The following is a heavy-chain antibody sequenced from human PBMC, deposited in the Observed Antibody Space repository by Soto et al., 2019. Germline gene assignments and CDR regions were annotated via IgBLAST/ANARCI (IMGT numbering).Heavy chain of an antibody. CDR2: IIPIFGTA. V-gene: IGHV1-69*13. J-gene: IGHJ4*02. D-gene: IGHD6-19*01. CDR1: GGTFSSYA. CDR3: ARLMVSGSSSGWYLSDEDEFDY. Sequence: ASVKVSCKASGGTFSSYAISWVRQAPGQGLEWMGGIIPIFGTANYAQKFQGRVTITADESTSTAYMELSSLRSEDTAVYYCARLMVSGSSSGWYLSDEDEFDYWGQGTLVTVSS.